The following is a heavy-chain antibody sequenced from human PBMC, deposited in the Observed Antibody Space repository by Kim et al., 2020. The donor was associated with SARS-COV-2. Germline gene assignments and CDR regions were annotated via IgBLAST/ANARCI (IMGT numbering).Heavy chain of an antibody. CDR2: IYSGGST. J-gene: IGHJ6*02. CDR3: AREYSSSWYGLYYGMDV. D-gene: IGHD6-13*01. CDR1: GFTVSSNY. Sequence: GGSLRLSCAASGFTVSSNYMSWVRQAPGKGLEWVSIIYSGGSTYYAASAKGRFIISTDNSKNTLNLQMNSLRAADTAVYYCAREYSSSWYGLYYGMDVWGQGSTVTVSS. V-gene: IGHV3-66*01.